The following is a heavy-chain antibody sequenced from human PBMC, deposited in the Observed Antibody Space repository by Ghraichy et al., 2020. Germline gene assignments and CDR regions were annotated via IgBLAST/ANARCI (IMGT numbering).Heavy chain of an antibody. CDR3: ARVQYLRVVGTGGWVDY. D-gene: IGHD2-2*01. CDR2: IYHSGST. J-gene: IGHJ4*02. Sequence: SETLSLTCTVSGYSISSGYYWGWIRQPPGKGLEWIGSIYHSGSTYYNPSLKSRVTISIDTSKNQFSLKLSSVTAADTAVYYCARVQYLRVVGTGGWVDYWGQGNLVTVSS. V-gene: IGHV4-38-2*02. CDR1: GYSISSGYY.